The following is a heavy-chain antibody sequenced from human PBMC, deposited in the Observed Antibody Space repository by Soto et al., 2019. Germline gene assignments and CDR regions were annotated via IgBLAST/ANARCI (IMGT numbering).Heavy chain of an antibody. CDR1: GYSFTSYW. D-gene: IGHD5-12*01. V-gene: IGHV5-51*01. CDR2: IYPGDSDT. CDR3: ARPSSPYSGYDYLFPHY. J-gene: IGHJ4*02. Sequence: GESLKISCKGSGYSFTSYWIGWVRQMPGKGLEWMGIIYPGDSDTRYSPSFQGQVTISADKSISTAYLQWSSLKASDTAMYYCARPSSPYSGYDYLFPHYWGQGTLVTVSS.